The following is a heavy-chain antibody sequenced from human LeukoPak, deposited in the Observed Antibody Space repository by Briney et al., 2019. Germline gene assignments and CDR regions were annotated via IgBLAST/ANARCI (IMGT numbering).Heavy chain of an antibody. D-gene: IGHD2-15*01. Sequence: GGSLRLSCAASGFIFSNDAMHWVRQAPGKGLEWVAFIWFDGSNKHYADSVKGRFTISRVNSEDTLYLQMNSLRAEDTAIYYCAREIPGRIAADCWGQGTLVTVSS. J-gene: IGHJ4*02. CDR2: IWFDGSNK. CDR3: AREIPGRIAADC. CDR1: GFIFSNDA. V-gene: IGHV3-33*01.